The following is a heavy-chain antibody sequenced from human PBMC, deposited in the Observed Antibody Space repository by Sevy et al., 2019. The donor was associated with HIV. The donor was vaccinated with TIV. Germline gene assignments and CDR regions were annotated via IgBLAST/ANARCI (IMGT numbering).Heavy chain of an antibody. J-gene: IGHJ4*02. CDR1: GFTFSKYY. Sequence: GGSLRLSCAASGFTFSKYYMSWVRQPPGKGLEWVSTLSFGCGEINYADCVKGWFTISRDNHKSSVYLQMNNLRPEDTAVYYCAREGCTKPHDYWGQGTLVTVSS. D-gene: IGHD2-8*01. CDR3: AREGCTKPHDY. CDR2: LSFGCGEI. V-gene: IGHV3-23*01.